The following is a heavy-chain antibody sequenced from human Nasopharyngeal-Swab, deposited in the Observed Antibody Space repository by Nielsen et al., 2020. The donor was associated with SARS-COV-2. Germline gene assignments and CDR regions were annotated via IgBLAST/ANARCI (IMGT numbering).Heavy chain of an antibody. CDR2: IYYSGST. J-gene: IGHJ5*02. D-gene: IGHD2-2*01. CDR1: GGSISSGGYY. V-gene: IGHV4-31*03. CDR3: VREFYCSSTSCSPGWFDP. Sequence: SETLSLTCTVSGGSISSGGYYWSWIRQHPGKGLEWIGYIYYSGSTYYNPSLKSRVTISVDTSKNQFSLKLSSVTAADTAVYYCVREFYCSSTSCSPGWFDPWGQGTLVTVSS.